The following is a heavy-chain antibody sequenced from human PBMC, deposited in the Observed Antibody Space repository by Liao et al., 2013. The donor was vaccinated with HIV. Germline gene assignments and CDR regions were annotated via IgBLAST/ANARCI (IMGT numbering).Heavy chain of an antibody. CDR1: GGSISSYY. Sequence: QVQLQESGPGLVNPSQTLSLTCTVSGGSISSYYWSWIRQPPGKGLEWIGFIYYSGSTNYNPSLKSRVTISVDTSKNQFSLKLSSVTAADTAVYYCARVSYDFWSGDWYFDLWGLAPWSLSPQ. CDR2: IYYSGST. V-gene: IGHV4-59*01. J-gene: IGHJ2*01. D-gene: IGHD3-3*01. CDR3: ARVSYDFWSGDWYFDL.